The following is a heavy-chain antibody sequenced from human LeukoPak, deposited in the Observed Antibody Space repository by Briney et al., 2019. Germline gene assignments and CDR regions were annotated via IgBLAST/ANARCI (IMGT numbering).Heavy chain of an antibody. CDR2: ISAYNGNT. D-gene: IGHD3-3*01. Sequence: ASVRVSCKASGYTFTSYGISWVRQAPGQGLEWMGWISAYNGNTNYAQKLQGRVTMTTDTSTSTAYMELRSLRSDDTAVYYCARDLRTIFGVVIPPPYYFDYWGQGTLVTVSS. J-gene: IGHJ4*02. CDR3: ARDLRTIFGVVIPPPYYFDY. CDR1: GYTFTSYG. V-gene: IGHV1-18*01.